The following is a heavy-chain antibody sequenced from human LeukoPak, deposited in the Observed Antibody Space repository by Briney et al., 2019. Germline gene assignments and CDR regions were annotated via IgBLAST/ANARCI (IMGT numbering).Heavy chain of an antibody. V-gene: IGHV5-51*01. CDR1: GYSFTSYW. Sequence: GESLQISCKGSGYSFTSYWIGWVRQLPGKGLEWMGIIYPGDSDTRYSPSFQGQVTISADKSISTAYLQWSSLKASDTAMYYCARRAVAASCYFDYWGQGTLVTVSS. J-gene: IGHJ4*02. CDR3: ARRAVAASCYFDY. D-gene: IGHD6-19*01. CDR2: IYPGDSDT.